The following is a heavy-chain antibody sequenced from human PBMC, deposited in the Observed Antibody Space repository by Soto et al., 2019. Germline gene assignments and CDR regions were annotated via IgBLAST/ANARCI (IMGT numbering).Heavy chain of an antibody. D-gene: IGHD2-15*01. CDR1: GGSFSGYY. CDR3: ATRHPQIVVTLLPFPS. Sequence: SETLSLTCAVYGGSFSGYYWSWIRQPPGKGLEWIGEVYHSGSTRYNPSLKSRVTKSVDKPNNQSSLKLSSMTGAETAVYYCATRHPQIVVTLLPFPSRGQGTPVIVSS. V-gene: IGHV4-34*01. J-gene: IGHJ4*02. CDR2: VYHSGST.